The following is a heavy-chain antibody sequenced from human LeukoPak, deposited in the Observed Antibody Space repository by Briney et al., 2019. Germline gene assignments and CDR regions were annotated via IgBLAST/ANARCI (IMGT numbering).Heavy chain of an antibody. CDR3: ARNACGAKTPSDV. D-gene: IGHD4/OR15-4a*01. V-gene: IGHV3-7*05. J-gene: IGHJ6*02. CDR1: GFTFSRYW. Sequence: GGSLRLSCAASGFTFSRYWMNCVRQAPGKGLEWVANIKQDGSEKYYVDSVKGRFTISRDNAKNSLYLQMNSLRAENTAVYYCARNACGAKTPSDVWGQGTPVTVSS. CDR2: IKQDGSEK.